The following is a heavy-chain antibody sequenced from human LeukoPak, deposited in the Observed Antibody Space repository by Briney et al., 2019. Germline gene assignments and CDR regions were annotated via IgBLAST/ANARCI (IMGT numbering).Heavy chain of an antibody. J-gene: IGHJ4*02. Sequence: GGSLRLSCAASGFTFSSYWMSWVRQAPGKGLEWVANIKQDGSEKYYVDSVKGRFTISRDNAKNSLYLQMNSLRAEDTAVYYCAGVPGSGSQAYWGQGTLVTVSS. CDR1: GFTFSSYW. CDR2: IKQDGSEK. CDR3: AGVPGSGSQAY. D-gene: IGHD1-26*01. V-gene: IGHV3-7*01.